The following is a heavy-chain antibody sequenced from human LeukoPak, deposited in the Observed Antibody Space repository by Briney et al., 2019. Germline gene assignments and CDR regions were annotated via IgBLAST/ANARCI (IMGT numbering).Heavy chain of an antibody. CDR1: GFTFSDYY. Sequence: PGGSLRLSCAASGFTFSDYYMSWIRQAPGKGLEWVSYISSSGSTIYYADSVKGRFTISRDNAKNSLYLQMNSLRAEDTAVYYCARVLGRSPGNYDILTGYFYYYGMDVWGQGTTVTVSS. V-gene: IGHV3-11*01. J-gene: IGHJ6*02. CDR2: ISSSGSTI. D-gene: IGHD3-9*01. CDR3: ARVLGRSPGNYDILTGYFYYYGMDV.